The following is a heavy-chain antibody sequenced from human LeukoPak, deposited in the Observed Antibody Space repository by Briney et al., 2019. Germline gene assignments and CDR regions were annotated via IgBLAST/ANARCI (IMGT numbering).Heavy chain of an antibody. J-gene: IGHJ4*02. CDR1: GFTFSRYG. D-gene: IGHD6-19*01. CDR3: AKEISGYSSGWYIIDY. V-gene: IGHV3-30*02. CDR2: IRFDGSNK. Sequence: GSLRLSCAASGFTFSRYGMHWVRQAPGKGLEWVAFIRFDGSNKYYADSVKGRFTVSRDNSKNTLYLQMNSLRAEDTAVYYCAKEISGYSSGWYIIDYWGQGTLVTVSS.